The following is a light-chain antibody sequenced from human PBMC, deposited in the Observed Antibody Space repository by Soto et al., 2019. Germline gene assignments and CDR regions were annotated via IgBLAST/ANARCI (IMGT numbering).Light chain of an antibody. CDR1: QSVSSY. J-gene: IGKJ3*01. CDR3: QQRSNWPPGST. V-gene: IGKV3-11*01. Sequence: EIVLTQSPATLSLSPGERATLSCRASQSVSSYLAWYQQRPGQAPRLLIYDASSRATGIPARFSGSGSGTDFPLTISSLEPEDFAVYYCQQRSNWPPGSTFGPGTKVDIK. CDR2: DAS.